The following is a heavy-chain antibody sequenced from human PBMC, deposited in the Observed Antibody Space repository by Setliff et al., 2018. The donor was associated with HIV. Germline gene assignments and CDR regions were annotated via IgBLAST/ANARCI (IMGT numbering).Heavy chain of an antibody. J-gene: IGHJ4*02. Sequence: GESLKISCPLSGVTYNDHFMDWVRQAPGKGLEWLGRSRSKSEGYATYYAASVRDRFIISRDESKTALFLQMNSLRTEDAAIYYCALMLRGFPFWGRGTLVTVSS. D-gene: IGHD3-10*01. CDR1: GVTYNDHF. CDR3: ALMLRGFPF. V-gene: IGHV3-72*01. CDR2: SRSKSEGYAT.